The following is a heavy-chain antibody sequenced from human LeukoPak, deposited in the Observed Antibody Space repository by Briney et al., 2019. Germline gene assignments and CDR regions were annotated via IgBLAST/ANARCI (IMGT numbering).Heavy chain of an antibody. Sequence: GGSLRLSCAASGFTFSSYAMSWVRQAPGKGLEWVSAISGSGGSTYYADSVKSRFTISRDNSKNTLYLQMNSLRAEDTAVYYCAKGSRSYYSYSRFDYWGQGTLVTVSS. V-gene: IGHV3-23*01. CDR1: GFTFSSYA. D-gene: IGHD1-26*01. J-gene: IGHJ4*02. CDR3: AKGSRSYYSYSRFDY. CDR2: ISGSGGST.